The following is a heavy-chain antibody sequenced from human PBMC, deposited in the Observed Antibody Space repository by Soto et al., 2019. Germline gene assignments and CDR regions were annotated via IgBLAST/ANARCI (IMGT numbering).Heavy chain of an antibody. CDR3: AKDVVAVPSEGIDY. CDR1: GFTCSSYA. V-gene: IGHV3-23*01. J-gene: IGHJ4*02. CDR2: IRVSGGST. Sequence: EVQLLESGGGLVQPGGSLRLSCAASGFTCSSYAILWGRQVTGKGLEWVSAIRVSGGSTYYADAVKGRFTISRDNSKNTLSLQMNSLRDEDTAVYYCAKDVVAVPSEGIDYWGQGTLVTVSS. D-gene: IGHD2-21*01.